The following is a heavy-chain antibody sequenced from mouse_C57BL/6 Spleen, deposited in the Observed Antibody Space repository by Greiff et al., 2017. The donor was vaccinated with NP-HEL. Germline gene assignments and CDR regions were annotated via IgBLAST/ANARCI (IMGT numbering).Heavy chain of an antibody. J-gene: IGHJ2*01. CDR1: GYTFTDYY. CDR3: ARGRTGTGFDY. CDR2: IYPGSGNT. Sequence: VKLQESGAELVRPGASVKLSCKASGYTFTDYYINWVKQRPGQGLEWIARIYPGSGNTYYNEKFKGKATLTAEKSSSTAYMQLSSLTSEDSAVYFCARGRTGTGFDYWGQGTTLTVSS. D-gene: IGHD4-1*01. V-gene: IGHV1-76*01.